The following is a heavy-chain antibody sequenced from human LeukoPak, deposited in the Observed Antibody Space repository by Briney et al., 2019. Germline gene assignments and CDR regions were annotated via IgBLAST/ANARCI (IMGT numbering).Heavy chain of an antibody. V-gene: IGHV3-48*03. CDR1: GFTFSSYE. J-gene: IGHJ4*02. Sequence: GGSLRLSCAASGFTFSSYEMNWVRQAPGKGLEWVSYISSSGSTIYYADSLKGRFTISRDNAKNSLYLQMNSLRAEDTAVYYCARSPRGYSDSWGQGTLVTVSS. CDR3: ARSPRGYSDS. CDR2: ISSSGSTI.